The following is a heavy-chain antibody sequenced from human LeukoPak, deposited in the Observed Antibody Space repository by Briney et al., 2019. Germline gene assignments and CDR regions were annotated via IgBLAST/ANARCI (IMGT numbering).Heavy chain of an antibody. V-gene: IGHV4-39*01. Sequence: SETLSLTCTVSGGSISSSSYYWGWIRQPPGKGLEWIGSIYYSGSTYYNPSLKSRVTISVDTSKNQFSLKLSSVTAADTAVYYCARRRRQWLAHSDYWGQGTLVTVSS. CDR2: IYYSGST. J-gene: IGHJ4*02. CDR1: GGSISSSSYY. D-gene: IGHD6-19*01. CDR3: ARRRRQWLAHSDY.